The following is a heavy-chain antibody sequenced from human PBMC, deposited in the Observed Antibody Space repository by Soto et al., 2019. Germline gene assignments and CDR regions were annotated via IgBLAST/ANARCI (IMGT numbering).Heavy chain of an antibody. D-gene: IGHD2-2*01. J-gene: IGHJ6*02. CDR2: ISAYNGNT. CDR3: ASESPDIVVVPAAPPGHYYYYGMDV. CDR1: GYTFTSYG. V-gene: IGHV1-18*01. Sequence: QVQLVQSGAEVKKPGASVKVSCKASGYTFTSYGIIWVRQAPGQGLEWMGWISAYNGNTNYAQKLQGRVTMTTDTTMSTAYMELKSMRSDDTAVYYSASESPDIVVVPAAPPGHYYYYGMDVWGQVTTVTVSS.